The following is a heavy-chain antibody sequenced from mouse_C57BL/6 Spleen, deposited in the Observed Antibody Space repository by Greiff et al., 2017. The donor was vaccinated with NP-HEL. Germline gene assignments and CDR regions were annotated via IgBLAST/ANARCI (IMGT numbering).Heavy chain of an antibody. CDR2: INPSSGYT. CDR3: AAIYYDYDGY. D-gene: IGHD2-4*01. CDR1: GSTFTSYW. Sequence: VQLQESGAELAKPGASVKLSCKASGSTFTSYWMHWVKQRPGQGMVCIGYINPSSGYTKYNQKFKDKATLNANKSSSTAYMQLSSLTYEDSAVYYYAAIYYDYDGYWGQGTTLTVSS. J-gene: IGHJ2*01. V-gene: IGHV1-7*01.